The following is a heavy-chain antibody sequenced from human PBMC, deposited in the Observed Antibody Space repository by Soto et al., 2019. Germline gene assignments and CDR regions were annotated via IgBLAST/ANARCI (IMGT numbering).Heavy chain of an antibody. CDR1: GFTFSNYG. V-gene: IGHV3-30*18. J-gene: IGHJ4*02. CDR3: AKDRQLVPGY. D-gene: IGHD6-6*01. CDR2: ISYDGSSK. Sequence: QVQLVESGGGVVQPGRSLRLSCAASGFTFSNYGIHCVRQAPGKGLEWVAVISYDGSSKYYADSVKGRLTISRDNSKNTVSLQMNSLSVEDTAVYYCAKDRQLVPGYWGQGTLVTVSS.